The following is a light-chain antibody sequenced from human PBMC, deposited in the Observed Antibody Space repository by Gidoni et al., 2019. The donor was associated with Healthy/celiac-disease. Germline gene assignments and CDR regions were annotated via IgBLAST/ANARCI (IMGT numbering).Light chain of an antibody. Sequence: ALQVTQSPSSLSASVGDRVTITCRASQGIRNDLGWYQQKPGKAPKLLIYAASSLQSGVPSRFSGSGSGTDFTLTISSLQPEDFATYYCLQDYNYPYTFGQGTKLEIK. CDR2: AAS. V-gene: IGKV1-6*01. CDR3: LQDYNYPYT. J-gene: IGKJ2*01. CDR1: QGIRND.